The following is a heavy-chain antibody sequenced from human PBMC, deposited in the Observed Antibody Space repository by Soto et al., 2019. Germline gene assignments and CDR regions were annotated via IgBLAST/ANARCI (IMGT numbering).Heavy chain of an antibody. J-gene: IGHJ6*02. V-gene: IGHV1-8*01. CDR2: MNPNSGNT. CDR3: ARRGYSSSWYYYYYYGMDV. D-gene: IGHD6-13*01. CDR1: GYTFTSYD. Sequence: QVQLVQSGAEVKKPGASEKVSCEASGYTFTSYDINWVRQATGQGLEWMGWMNPNSGNTGYAQKFQGRVTMTRNTSISTAYMELSSLRSEDTAVYYCARRGYSSSWYYYYYYGMDVWGQATTLTVS.